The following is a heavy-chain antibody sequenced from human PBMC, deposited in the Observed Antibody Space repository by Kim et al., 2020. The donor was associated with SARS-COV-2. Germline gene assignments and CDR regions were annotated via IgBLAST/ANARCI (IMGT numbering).Heavy chain of an antibody. D-gene: IGHD2-15*01. CDR3: AKAGYCSGGSCYSPLDY. V-gene: IGHV3-33*06. Sequence: GGSLRLSCAASGFTFSSYGMHWVRQAPGKGLEWVAVIWYDGSNKYYADSVKGRFTISRDNSKNTLYLQMNSLRAEDTAVYYCAKAGYCSGGSCYSPLDYWGQGTLVTVSS. CDR2: IWYDGSNK. J-gene: IGHJ4*02. CDR1: GFTFSSYG.